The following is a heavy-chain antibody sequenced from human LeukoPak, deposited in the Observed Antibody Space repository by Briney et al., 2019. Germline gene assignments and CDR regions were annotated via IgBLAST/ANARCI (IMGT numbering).Heavy chain of an antibody. CDR1: GFTLSSYA. V-gene: IGHV3-23*01. Sequence: GGSLRLSCAASGFTLSSYAMSWVRQAPGKGLEWVSAISGSGGSTYYADSVKGRFTISRDNSENTLYLQMNSLRAEDTAVYYCAKDHTYCGGDCYVNDAFDIWGQGTMVTVSS. J-gene: IGHJ3*02. CDR2: ISGSGGST. CDR3: AKDHTYCGGDCYVNDAFDI. D-gene: IGHD2-21*01.